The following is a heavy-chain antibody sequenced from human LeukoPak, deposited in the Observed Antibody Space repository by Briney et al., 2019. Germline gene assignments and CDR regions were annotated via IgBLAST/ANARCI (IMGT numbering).Heavy chain of an antibody. CDR3: ARAERRPDIVVVPAAIWSGMDV. J-gene: IGHJ6*02. CDR2: INPNSGGT. CDR1: GYTFTSYY. D-gene: IGHD2-2*01. V-gene: IGHV1-2*02. Sequence: ASVKVSCKASGYTFTSYYMHWVRQAPGQGLEWMGWINPNSGGTNYAQKFQGRVTMTRDTSISTAYMELSRLRSDDTAVYYCARAERRPDIVVVPAAIWSGMDVWGQGTTVTVSS.